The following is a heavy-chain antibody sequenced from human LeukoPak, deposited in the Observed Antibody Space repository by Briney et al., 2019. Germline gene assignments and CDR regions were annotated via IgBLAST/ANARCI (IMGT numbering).Heavy chain of an antibody. J-gene: IGHJ5*02. D-gene: IGHD3-3*01. V-gene: IGHV4-4*02. CDR3: ARGFRITIFGVVIYNWFDP. CDR1: GDSLNSLDL. Sequence: SETLSLTCTVSGDSLNSLDLWSWVRQPPGKGLEWIGEINHSGSTNYNPSLKSRVTISVDTSKNQFSLKLSSVTAADTAVYYCARGFRITIFGVVIYNWFDPWGQGTLVTVSS. CDR2: INHSGST.